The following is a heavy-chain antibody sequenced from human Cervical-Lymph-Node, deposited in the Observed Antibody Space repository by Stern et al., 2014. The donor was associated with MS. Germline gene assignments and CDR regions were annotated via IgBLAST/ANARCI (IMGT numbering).Heavy chain of an antibody. V-gene: IGHV4-4*02. CDR3: AREGYSSSYDAFDI. CDR1: GGSISSSNW. J-gene: IGHJ3*02. Sequence: QVQLQESGPGLVKPSGTLSLTCAVSGGSISSSNWGSWVRQPPGKGLEWIGEIYHSGSTNYNRSLTRRVTISVNKSKTQFSLKLSSVTAADTAVYYCAREGYSSSYDAFDIWGQGTMVTVSS. CDR2: IYHSGST. D-gene: IGHD6-6*01.